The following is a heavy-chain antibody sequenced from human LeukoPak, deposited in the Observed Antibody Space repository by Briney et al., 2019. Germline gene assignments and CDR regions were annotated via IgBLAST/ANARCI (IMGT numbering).Heavy chain of an antibody. Sequence: GGSLRLSCAASGFTFSNYEMNWVRQAPGKGLEWVSYITGSGSSINYADSVKGRFTISRDNAENSLYLQMNSLRAEDTAVYYCARESAHCGGDSNDYCCQGTLVTVSS. V-gene: IGHV3-48*03. CDR3: ARESAHCGGDSNDY. CDR1: GFTFSNYE. J-gene: IGHJ4*02. CDR2: ITGSGSSI. D-gene: IGHD2-21*02.